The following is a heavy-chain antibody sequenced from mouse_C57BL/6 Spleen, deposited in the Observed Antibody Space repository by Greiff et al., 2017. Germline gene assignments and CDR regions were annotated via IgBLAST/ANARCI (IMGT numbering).Heavy chain of an antibody. V-gene: IGHV1-50*01. D-gene: IGHD2-1*01. CDR2: IDPSDSYT. CDR3: ARYGSPGNYGVYFDY. CDR1: GYTFTSYW. J-gene: IGHJ2*01. Sequence: QVQLQQPGAELVKPGASVKLSCKASGYTFTSYWMQWVKQRPGQGLEWIGEIDPSDSYTNYNQKFKGKATLTVDTSSSTAYMQLSSLTSEDSAVYYCARYGSPGNYGVYFDYWGQGTTLTVSS.